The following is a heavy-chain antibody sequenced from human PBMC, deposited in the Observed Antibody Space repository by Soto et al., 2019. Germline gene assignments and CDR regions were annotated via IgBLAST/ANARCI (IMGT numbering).Heavy chain of an antibody. CDR3: AKAVMWGWFDP. CDR2: VCYEGSNR. CDR1: GFTFRTYG. Sequence: QVQLVESGGGVVHPGSPLRLSCAASGFTFRTYGMHWVRQAPGKGLEWLAFVCYEGSNRYYGDSVKGRFTISRDSSKSMLYLQMNSLSAADTAVDYCAKAVMWGWFDPWGQGPLVTVSS. J-gene: IGHJ5*02. V-gene: IGHV3-30*02. D-gene: IGHD3-16*01.